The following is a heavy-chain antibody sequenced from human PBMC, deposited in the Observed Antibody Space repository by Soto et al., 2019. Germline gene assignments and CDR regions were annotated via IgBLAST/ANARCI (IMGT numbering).Heavy chain of an antibody. Sequence: SETLSLTCSVSGGSISDYYWSWMRQPPGKGLEWIGNIYNIGSTTYNPSLKSRVTISVDTSKNQFSLKLNSVTAADTAIYFCARWSSAVAGTFEYWGMGSLVTVSS. CDR3: ARWSSAVAGTFEY. CDR1: GGSISDYY. D-gene: IGHD6-19*01. CDR2: IYNIGST. J-gene: IGHJ4*02. V-gene: IGHV4-59*01.